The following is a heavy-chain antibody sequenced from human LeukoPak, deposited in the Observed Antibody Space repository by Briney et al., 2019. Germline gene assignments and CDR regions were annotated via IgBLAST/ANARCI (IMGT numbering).Heavy chain of an antibody. Sequence: PGGSLRLSCVASGFTFGKHWKSWVRQAPGKGLEWVANIKLDGSEKNYVDSVKGRFTISRDNTKNSLYLQMNSLRAEDTAVFYCARDQYDTWSRRGNFDSWGQGTLVIVSS. V-gene: IGHV3-7*03. CDR2: IKLDGSEK. J-gene: IGHJ4*02. D-gene: IGHD3-3*01. CDR1: GFTFGKHW. CDR3: ARDQYDTWSRRGNFDS.